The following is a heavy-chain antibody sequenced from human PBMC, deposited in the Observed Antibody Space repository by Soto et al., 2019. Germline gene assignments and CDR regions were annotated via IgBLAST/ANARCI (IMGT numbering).Heavy chain of an antibody. CDR3: ARKHSLDYIRWGLDP. CDR1: GYPFSDNQ. V-gene: IGHV1-2*02. D-gene: IGHD4-4*01. J-gene: IGHJ5*02. Sequence: ASVKVSCKASGYPFSDNQIHWLRRAPGQGPEWMGRINPKSDDTNYAQKFQGRVTMTRDTSIDTAYLELTGLTSDDTATYYCARKHSLDYIRWGLDPWGQGTLVTVSS. CDR2: INPKSDDT.